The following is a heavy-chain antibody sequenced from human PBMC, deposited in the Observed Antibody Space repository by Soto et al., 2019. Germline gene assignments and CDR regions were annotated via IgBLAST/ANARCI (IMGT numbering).Heavy chain of an antibody. CDR1: GFTFSSYA. CDR3: AKDAYRLGYCSSTSCYMVFNYYGMDV. V-gene: IGHV3-23*01. J-gene: IGHJ6*02. Sequence: GGSLRLSCAASGFTFSSYAMSWVRQAPGKGLELVSAISGSGGSTYYADSVKGRFTISRDNSKNTLYLQMNSLRAEDTAVYYCAKDAYRLGYCSSTSCYMVFNYYGMDVWGQGTTVTVPS. D-gene: IGHD2-2*02. CDR2: ISGSGGST.